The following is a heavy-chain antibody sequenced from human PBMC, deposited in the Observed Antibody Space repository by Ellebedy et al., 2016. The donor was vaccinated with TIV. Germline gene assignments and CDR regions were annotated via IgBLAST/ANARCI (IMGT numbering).Heavy chain of an antibody. J-gene: IGHJ4*01. V-gene: IGHV3-30*18. CDR2: ISYDGSNK. D-gene: IGHD3-3*01. Sequence: GGSLRLSCAASGFTVSSNYMSWVRQAPGKGLEWVVVISYDGSNKYYADSVKGRFTISRDNSKNTLYLQMNSLRAEDTAVYYCAKWGWIGYYDYWGHGTLVTVSS. CDR1: GFTVSSNY. CDR3: AKWGWIGYYDY.